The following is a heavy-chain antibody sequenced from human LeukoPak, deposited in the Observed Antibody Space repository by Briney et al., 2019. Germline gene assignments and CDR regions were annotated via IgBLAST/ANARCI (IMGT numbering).Heavy chain of an antibody. CDR1: GFTAGLSFNKNY. CDR3: ARAVNLWDITGTMTHYYYMDV. Sequence: GGSLRLSCAASGFTAGLSFNKNYMSWVRQAPGKGLEWVSVIYSGGSTYYADSVKGRFTISRDNSKNTVYLQMNSLRAEDTAVYYCARAVNLWDITGTMTHYYYMDVWGKGTTVTVPS. V-gene: IGHV3-53*01. CDR2: IYSGGST. J-gene: IGHJ6*03. D-gene: IGHD1-7*01.